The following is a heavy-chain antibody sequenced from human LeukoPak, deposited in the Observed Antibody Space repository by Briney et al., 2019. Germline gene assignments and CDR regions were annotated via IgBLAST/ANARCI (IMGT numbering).Heavy chain of an antibody. CDR1: GFTFNRCA. CDR2: IRYDGTDE. V-gene: IGHV3-30*02. CDR3: AKGIGTSWYTFDY. D-gene: IGHD2-2*02. J-gene: IGHJ4*02. Sequence: GGSLRLSCAASGFTFNRCAMHWVRQAPGKGLEWVAFIRYDGTDEYYADSVKGRFTISRDNSKYTIYLQMNSLRPEDTAVYYCAKGIGTSWYTFDYWGQGTLVTASS.